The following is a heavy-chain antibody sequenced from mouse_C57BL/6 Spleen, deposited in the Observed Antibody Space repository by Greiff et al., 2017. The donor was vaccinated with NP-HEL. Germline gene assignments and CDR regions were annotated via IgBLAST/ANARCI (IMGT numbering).Heavy chain of an antibody. CDR2: INPSSGYT. V-gene: IGHV1-4*01. Sequence: VQLQQSGAELARPGASVKMSCKASGYTFTSYTMHWVKQRPGQGLEWIGYINPSSGYTKYNQKFKDKATLTADKSSSTAYMQLSSLTSEDSAVYYCARDSSGYDFDYWGQGTTRTVSS. CDR1: GYTFTSYT. CDR3: ARDSSGYDFDY. J-gene: IGHJ2*01. D-gene: IGHD3-2*02.